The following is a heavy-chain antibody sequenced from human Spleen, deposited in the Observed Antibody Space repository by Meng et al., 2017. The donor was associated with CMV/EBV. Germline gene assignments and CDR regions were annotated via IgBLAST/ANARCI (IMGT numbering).Heavy chain of an antibody. J-gene: IGHJ6*02. CDR2: INVDGGVT. D-gene: IGHD3/OR15-3a*01. CDR3: ARVATVFGLFNGVDV. V-gene: IGHV3-74*01. Sequence: GGSLRLSCAASDFTFTSSWMHWVRQPPGKGLEWVSHINVDGGVTTYADAVKGRFTISRDNAKSSLFLQMNSLRAEDTAVYYCARVATVFGLFNGVDVWGQGTTVTVSS. CDR1: DFTFTSSW.